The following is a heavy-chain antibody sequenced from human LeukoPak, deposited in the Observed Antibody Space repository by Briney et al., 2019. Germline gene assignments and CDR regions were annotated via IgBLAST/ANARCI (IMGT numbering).Heavy chain of an antibody. CDR2: INNVASHI. D-gene: IGHD5-18*01. V-gene: IGHV3-21*01. CDR3: ARARYNSGYIFDY. CDR1: GFTFSSSA. J-gene: IGHJ4*02. Sequence: GGSLRLSCAASGFTFSSSAMNWVRQAPGKGLEWVSSINNVASHIYYAHSVKGRFTISRDNAKNSLYLQMNSLRAEDTAVYYCARARYNSGYIFDYWGQGTLVTVSS.